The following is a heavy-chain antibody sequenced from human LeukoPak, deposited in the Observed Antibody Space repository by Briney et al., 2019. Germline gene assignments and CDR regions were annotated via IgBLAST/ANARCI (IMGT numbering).Heavy chain of an antibody. CDR2: MNPNSGST. CDR1: GYTFTSYD. Sequence: ASVKVSCKASGYTFTSYDINWVRQATGQGLEWVGWMNPNSGSTGYAQKFQGWVTMTRDTSISTAYMELSRLRSDDTAVYYCARKDTAMVTDAFDIWGQGTMVTVSS. V-gene: IGHV1-8*01. D-gene: IGHD5-18*01. J-gene: IGHJ3*02. CDR3: ARKDTAMVTDAFDI.